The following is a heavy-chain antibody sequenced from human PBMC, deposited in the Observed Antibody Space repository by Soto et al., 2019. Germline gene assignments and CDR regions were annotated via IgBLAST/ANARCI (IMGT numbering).Heavy chain of an antibody. CDR2: INPSDGST. J-gene: IGHJ4*02. CDR3: TRDLGGSDFDC. CDR1: GYTFTTYY. V-gene: IGHV1-46*03. D-gene: IGHD1-26*01. Sequence: QVQLVESGAEVKRPGASVRVSCKASGYTFTTYYIHWVRQAPGQGLEWMAVINPSDGSTTYAQKFQGIVTMTRDTTTSTVYMDLGSLTSDDTAVYFCTRDLGGSDFDCWGQGTLVTVSS.